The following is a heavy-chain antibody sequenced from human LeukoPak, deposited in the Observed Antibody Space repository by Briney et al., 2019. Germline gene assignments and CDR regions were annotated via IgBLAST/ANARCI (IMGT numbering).Heavy chain of an antibody. V-gene: IGHV4-34*01. Sequence: SETLSLTCAVYGGSFSGYYWSWIRQPPGKGLEWIGEINHSGSTNYNPSLKSRVTISVDTSKNQFSLKLSSVTAVDTAVYYCARATEACYFDYWGQGTLVTVSS. CDR2: INHSGST. CDR1: GGSFSGYY. D-gene: IGHD5-12*01. J-gene: IGHJ4*02. CDR3: ARATEACYFDY.